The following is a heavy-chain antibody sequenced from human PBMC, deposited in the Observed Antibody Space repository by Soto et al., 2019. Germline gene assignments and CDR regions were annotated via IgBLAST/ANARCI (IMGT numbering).Heavy chain of an antibody. J-gene: IGHJ4*02. CDR2: IGGSGGSP. V-gene: IGHV3-23*01. D-gene: IGHD6-19*01. CDR1: GFTFSSYA. Sequence: GGSLRLSCAASGFTFSSYAMSWVRQAPGKGLEWVSAIGGSGGSPYYADSVKGRFTISRDNSKNTLSLQMNSLRAEDTAVYYCAKDFLIVVAGTYFDYWGQGTLVTVSS. CDR3: AKDFLIVVAGTYFDY.